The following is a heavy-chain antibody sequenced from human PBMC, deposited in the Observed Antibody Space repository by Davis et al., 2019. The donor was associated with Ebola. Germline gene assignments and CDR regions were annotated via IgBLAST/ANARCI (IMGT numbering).Heavy chain of an antibody. CDR3: ARTKVTTDAFDI. CDR2: IYYSGST. Sequence: MPSETLSLTCTVSGGSISSYYWSWIRQPPGKGLEWIGYIYYSGSTNYNPSLKSRVTISLDTSKNQFSLKLSSVTAADTAVYYCARTKVTTDAFDIWGQGTMVTVSS. J-gene: IGHJ3*02. CDR1: GGSISSYY. V-gene: IGHV4-59*12. D-gene: IGHD4-17*01.